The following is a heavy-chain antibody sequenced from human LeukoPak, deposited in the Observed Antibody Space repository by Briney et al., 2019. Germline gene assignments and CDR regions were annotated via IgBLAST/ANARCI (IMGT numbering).Heavy chain of an antibody. J-gene: IGHJ6*03. Sequence: YPAGSLTISCAASGFTFSSYWMHWVRQAPGKGLVWVSRINSDGSSTSYADSVKGRFTISRDNAKNTLYLQMTTLRAEDTAVYYCARSGQNYYYYYMDICGKGTTFTVSS. CDR3: ARSGQNYYYYYMDI. CDR1: GFTFSSYW. CDR2: INSDGSST. V-gene: IGHV3-74*01.